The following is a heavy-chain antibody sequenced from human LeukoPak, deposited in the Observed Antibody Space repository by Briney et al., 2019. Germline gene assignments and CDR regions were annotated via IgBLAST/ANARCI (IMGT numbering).Heavy chain of an antibody. CDR2: FDPEDGET. CDR3: ATNNEYSSSYYYYYYGMDV. Sequence: ASVKVFCKVSGYTLTELSMQWVRQAPGKGLEWMGGFDPEDGETIYAQKFQGRVTMTEDTSTDTAYMELSSLRSEDTAVYYCATNNEYSSSYYYYYYGMDVWGQGTTVTVSS. V-gene: IGHV1-24*01. J-gene: IGHJ6*02. CDR1: GYTLTELS. D-gene: IGHD6-6*01.